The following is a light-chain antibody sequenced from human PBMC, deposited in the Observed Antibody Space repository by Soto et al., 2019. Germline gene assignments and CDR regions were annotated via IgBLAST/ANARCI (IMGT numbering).Light chain of an antibody. V-gene: IGKV3-15*01. CDR1: QNIRSS. CDR3: QQYDIWPPYT. CDR2: DAS. J-gene: IGKJ2*01. Sequence: EVVMTQSPASLSASPGERVTLSCRASQNIRSSLAWYQQRPGQAPRLLIYDASTRATGIPPRFSGGGSGTEFTVTISSLQSEDFAIYYCQQYDIWPPYTFGQGNKVDIK.